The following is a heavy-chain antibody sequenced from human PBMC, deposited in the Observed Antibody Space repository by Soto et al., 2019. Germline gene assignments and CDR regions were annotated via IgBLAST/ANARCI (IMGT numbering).Heavy chain of an antibody. CDR2: INPSGGST. CDR3: ARPQRKTYGSGPDAFDI. V-gene: IGHV1-46*03. Sequence: ASVKVSCKASGYTFTSYYMHWVRQAPGQGLEWMGIINPSGGSTSYAQKFQGRVTMTRDTSTSTVYMELSSLRSEDTAVYYCARPQRKTYGSGPDAFDIWGQGTRVNVSS. D-gene: IGHD3-10*01. J-gene: IGHJ3*02. CDR1: GYTFTSYY.